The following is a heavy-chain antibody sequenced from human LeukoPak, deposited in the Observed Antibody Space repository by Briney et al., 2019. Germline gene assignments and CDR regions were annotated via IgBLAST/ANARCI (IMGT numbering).Heavy chain of an antibody. CDR3: AREGGNYDYGDYGASLGYYYYMDV. Sequence: GGSLRLSCAASGFTFSSYSMNWVRQAPGKGLEWVSSISSSSSYIYYADSVKGRFTISRDNAKNSLYLQMNSLRAEDTAVYYCAREGGNYDYGDYGASLGYYYYMDVWGKGTTVTISS. D-gene: IGHD4-17*01. CDR2: ISSSSSYI. J-gene: IGHJ6*03. CDR1: GFTFSSYS. V-gene: IGHV3-21*04.